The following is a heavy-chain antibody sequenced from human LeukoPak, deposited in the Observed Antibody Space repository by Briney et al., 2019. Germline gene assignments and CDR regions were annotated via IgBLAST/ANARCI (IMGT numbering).Heavy chain of an antibody. D-gene: IGHD1-1*01. V-gene: IGHV1-2*02. CDR3: ARADWNDDEIDY. Sequence: ASVKVSCKASGYTFTGYYMHWVRQAPGQGLEWMGWINPNSGGTNYAQKFQGRVTMTRDTSISTAYMELSRLRSDDTAVYYCARADWNDDEIDYWGQGTLVTVSS. J-gene: IGHJ4*02. CDR2: INPNSGGT. CDR1: GYTFTGYY.